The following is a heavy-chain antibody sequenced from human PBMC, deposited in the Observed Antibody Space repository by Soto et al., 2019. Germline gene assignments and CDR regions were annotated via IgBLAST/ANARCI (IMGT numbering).Heavy chain of an antibody. CDR2: ISYSSSTI. V-gene: IGHV3-48*02. CDR1: GFTFSGYS. J-gene: IGHJ6*02. Sequence: GGSLRLSCAASGFTFSGYSMNWVRQAPGKGLEWVSYISYSSSTIYYADSVKGRFTISRDNAKNSLFLQMNSLRDEDTAVYYCARGILTDYYYYNAMDVWSQGTTVTVSS. CDR3: ARGILTDYYYYNAMDV. D-gene: IGHD3-9*01.